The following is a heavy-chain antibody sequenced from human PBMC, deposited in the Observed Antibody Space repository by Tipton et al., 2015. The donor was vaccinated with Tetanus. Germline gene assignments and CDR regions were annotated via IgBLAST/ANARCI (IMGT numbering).Heavy chain of an antibody. Sequence: TLSLTCTVSGVSISGGRYYWSWIRQRPGKGLEWIGDIYSSGSTYTDPSLKGRVTISVDTSKNQFSLKLSSVTAADTAVYYCARERVNLAVAAGFDYWGQGTLVTVSS. CDR2: IYSSGST. V-gene: IGHV4-31*03. J-gene: IGHJ4*02. CDR1: GVSISGGRYY. CDR3: ARERVNLAVAAGFDY. D-gene: IGHD6-19*01.